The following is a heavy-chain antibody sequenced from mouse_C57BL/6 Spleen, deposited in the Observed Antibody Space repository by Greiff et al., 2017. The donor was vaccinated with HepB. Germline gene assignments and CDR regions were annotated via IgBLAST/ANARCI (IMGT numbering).Heavy chain of an antibody. D-gene: IGHD1-1*01. CDR1: GYTFTSYW. V-gene: IGHV1-52*01. CDR3: ARPYGSSGGFAY. CDR2: IDPSDSET. Sequence: VQLQQPGAELVRPGSSVKLSCKASGYTFTSYWMHWVKQRPIQGLEWIGNIDPSDSETHYNQKFKDKATLTVDKSSSTAYMQLSSLTSEDSAVYYCARPYGSSGGFAYWGQVTLVTVSA. J-gene: IGHJ3*01.